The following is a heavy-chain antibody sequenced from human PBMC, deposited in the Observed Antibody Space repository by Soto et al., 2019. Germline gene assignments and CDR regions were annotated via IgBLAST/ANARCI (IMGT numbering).Heavy chain of an antibody. J-gene: IGHJ6*02. Sequence: QVQLQESGPGLVKPSETLSLTCTVSGGSISSGDYYWSWIRQPPGKGLEWIGYIYYSGSTSYNASLKSRTSISADPSTNQFSLKLHSLTAADTAVYFCGTMPIVVEPAPMDVWGPGTSVTVSS. V-gene: IGHV4-30-4*01. CDR1: GGSISSGDYY. CDR2: IYYSGST. CDR3: GTMPIVVEPAPMDV. D-gene: IGHD2-2*01.